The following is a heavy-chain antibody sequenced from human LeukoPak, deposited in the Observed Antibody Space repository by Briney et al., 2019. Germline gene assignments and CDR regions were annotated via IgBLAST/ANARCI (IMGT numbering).Heavy chain of an antibody. Sequence: GGSLRLSCSASGFTFSSYGMHWVRQAPGKGLEWVAVISYDGSNKYYADSVKGRFTISRDNSKNTLYLQMNSLRAEDTAVYYFLFYKQNTAYDILTGTYYYYYYGMDVWGQGTTVTVSS. D-gene: IGHD3-9*01. CDR2: ISYDGSNK. V-gene: IGHV3-30*03. J-gene: IGHJ6*02. CDR1: GFTFSSYG. CDR3: LFYKQNTAYDILTGTYYYYYYGMDV.